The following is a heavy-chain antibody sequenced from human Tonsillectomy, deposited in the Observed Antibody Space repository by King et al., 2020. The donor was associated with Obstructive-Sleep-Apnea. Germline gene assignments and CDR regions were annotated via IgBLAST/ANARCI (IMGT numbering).Heavy chain of an antibody. CDR3: ASGITYYYGSSGYYYDWFDP. J-gene: IGHJ5*02. CDR2: IYYSGST. Sequence: QLQESGPGLVKPSQTLSLTCTVSGGSISSGGYYWSWIRQHPGKGLEWIGYIYYSGSTYYNSSLKSRVTISVDTSKNQFSLKLSSETAADTAVYYCASGITYYYGSSGYYYDWFDPWGQGTLVTVSS. D-gene: IGHD3-22*01. CDR1: GGSISSGGYY. V-gene: IGHV4-31*03.